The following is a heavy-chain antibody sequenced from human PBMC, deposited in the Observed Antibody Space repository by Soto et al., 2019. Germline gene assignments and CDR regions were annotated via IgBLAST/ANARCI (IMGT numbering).Heavy chain of an antibody. V-gene: IGHV3-23*01. J-gene: IGHJ4*02. Sequence: EVQLLESGGGLVQPGGSLRLSCAASGFTFSSYAMSWVRQAPGKGLEWVSAISGSGGSIYYADSVKGRFTISRDNSKNTLYLQMNILRGEVTAVYYCAPHLWFGELYYRGQGTLVTVSS. CDR2: ISGSGGSI. CDR1: GFTFSSYA. D-gene: IGHD3-10*01. CDR3: APHLWFGELYY.